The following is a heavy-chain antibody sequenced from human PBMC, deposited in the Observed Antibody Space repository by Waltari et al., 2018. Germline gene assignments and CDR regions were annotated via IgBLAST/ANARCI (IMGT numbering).Heavy chain of an antibody. CDR1: GGSISSYY. J-gene: IGHJ5*02. V-gene: IGHV4-59*01. D-gene: IGHD3-3*01. CDR3: ARAEYYDFWSGYNNWFDP. CDR2: IYYSGST. Sequence: QVQLQESGPGLVKPSETLSLPCTVPGGSISSYYWSWIRQPPGKGLEWIGYIYYSGSTNYNPSLKSRVTISVDTSKNQFSLKLSSVTAADTAVNYCARAEYYDFWSGYNNWFDPWGQGTLVTVSS.